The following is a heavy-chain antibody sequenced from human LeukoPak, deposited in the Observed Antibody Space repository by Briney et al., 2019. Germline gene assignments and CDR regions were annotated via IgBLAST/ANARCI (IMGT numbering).Heavy chain of an antibody. V-gene: IGHV3-11*01. CDR2: ISSSGSTI. Sequence: GGSLRLSCAASGFIFSDYYMNWIRQAPGKGLEWVSYISSSGSTIYYADSVKGRFTISRDNAKNSLYLQMNSLRVEDTAVYYCAKEGRSLQTYWGQGTLVTVSS. J-gene: IGHJ4*02. CDR1: GFIFSDYY. CDR3: AKEGRSLQTY. D-gene: IGHD5-24*01.